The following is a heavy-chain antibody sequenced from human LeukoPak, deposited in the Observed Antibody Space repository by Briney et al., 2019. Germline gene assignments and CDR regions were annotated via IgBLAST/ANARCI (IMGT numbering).Heavy chain of an antibody. J-gene: IGHJ4*02. CDR1: GGSISGYH. Sequence: PSETLSLTCSVSGGSISGYHWSWIRQPPGKGLEWIGHIYYSGSSGSTFYNASLKSRVTISVDTSKNQFSLNLTSMTAADTAVYYCARWNSGGDYWGQGTLVTVFS. V-gene: IGHV4-59*01. CDR2: IYYSGSSGST. CDR3: ARWNSGGDY. D-gene: IGHD1/OR15-1a*01.